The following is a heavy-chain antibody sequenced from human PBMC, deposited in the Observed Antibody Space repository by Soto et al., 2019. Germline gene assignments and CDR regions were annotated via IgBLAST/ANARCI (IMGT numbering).Heavy chain of an antibody. CDR1: TLTVSLYG. V-gene: IGHV3-30*03. CDR2: ISNDGGTQ. CDR3: ARDIWSGNYKWFDS. J-gene: IGHJ5*01. Sequence: GGSLRLACAASTLTVSLYGIQWVRQAPGKGLDWVAFISNDGGTQYYADSVKGRFSISRDNSMNTVDLHMNSLRAEDTAIYYCARDIWSGNYKWFDSWGQGTLVTVSS. D-gene: IGHD3-3*01.